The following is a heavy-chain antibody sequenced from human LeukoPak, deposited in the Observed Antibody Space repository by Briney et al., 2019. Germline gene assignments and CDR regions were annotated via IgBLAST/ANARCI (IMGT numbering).Heavy chain of an antibody. V-gene: IGHV3-21*01. Sequence: PGGSLRLSCAASGFTFSSYSMNWVRQAPGKGLEWVSFISSSSSYIYYADSVKGRFTISRDNAKNSLSLQMNSLRAEDTAVYYCARVSSSSSSGGVDYWGQGTLVTVSS. CDR3: ARVSSSSSSGGVDY. J-gene: IGHJ4*02. CDR2: ISSSSSYI. CDR1: GFTFSSYS. D-gene: IGHD6-13*01.